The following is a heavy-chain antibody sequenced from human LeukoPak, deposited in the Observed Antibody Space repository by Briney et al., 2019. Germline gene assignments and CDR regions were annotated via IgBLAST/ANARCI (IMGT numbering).Heavy chain of an antibody. Sequence: ASVKVSCKASGYTFTGYYMRWVRQAPGQGLEWMGWINPNSGGTNYAQKFQGRVTMTRDTSISTAYMELSRLRSDDTAVYYCARYYCSSTSCAIDPWGQGTLVTVSS. J-gene: IGHJ5*02. CDR1: GYTFTGYY. D-gene: IGHD2-2*01. V-gene: IGHV1-2*02. CDR3: ARYYCSSTSCAIDP. CDR2: INPNSGGT.